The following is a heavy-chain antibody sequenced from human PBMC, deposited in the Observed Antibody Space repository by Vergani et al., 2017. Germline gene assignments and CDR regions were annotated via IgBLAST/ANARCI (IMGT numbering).Heavy chain of an antibody. CDR3: AKVCGSSSCPCGGGAFDV. V-gene: IGHV3-64*01. CDR1: GFTFSTFN. J-gene: IGHJ3*01. Sequence: LESGGGLVQPGGSIRLSCFGSGFTFSTFNMHWVRQLPGKGLEYISGIYSDGKSTNYAKTLKGRFIVTRDNSKNSLHLQMGKLRVEDTDTYYCAKVCGSSSCPCGGGAFDVWGHGTMVTVSS. D-gene: IGHD2-21*01. CDR2: IYSDGKST.